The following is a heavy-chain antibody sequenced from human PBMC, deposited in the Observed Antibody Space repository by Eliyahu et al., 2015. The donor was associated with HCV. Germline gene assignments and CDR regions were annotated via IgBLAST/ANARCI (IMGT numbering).Heavy chain of an antibody. CDR3: AKEFQIPDGDTEYFHY. CDR2: ISYDGRNK. D-gene: IGHD5-24*01. J-gene: IGHJ1*01. V-gene: IGHV3-30*18. Sequence: QVQLVESGGGVVQPGRSLRLSCTTSGFTFXPYGIHWVRQAPGKGLEWVAVISYDGRNKKYADSVKGRFTIYRDDSKNTVYLQMNSLRGEDTAVYYCAKEFQIPDGDTEYFHYWGQGTLVTVSS. CDR1: GFTFXPYG.